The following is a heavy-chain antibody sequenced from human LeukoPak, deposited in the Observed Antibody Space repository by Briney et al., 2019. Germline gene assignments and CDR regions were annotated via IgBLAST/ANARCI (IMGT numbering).Heavy chain of an antibody. V-gene: IGHV4-61*09. Sequence: PSETLSLTCTVSGGSISSGSYYWSWVRQPAGKGLEWIGHIYTTGSTNYNPSLKSRVTISVDTSKNQFSLKLSSVTAADTAVYYCARVGHIAAAGERPYYFDYWGQGTLVTVSS. CDR3: ARVGHIAAAGERPYYFDY. CDR1: GGSISSGSYY. CDR2: IYTTGST. D-gene: IGHD6-13*01. J-gene: IGHJ4*02.